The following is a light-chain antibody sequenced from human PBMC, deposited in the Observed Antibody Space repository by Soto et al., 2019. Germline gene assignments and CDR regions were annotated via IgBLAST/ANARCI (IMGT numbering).Light chain of an antibody. CDR3: QPYNNWPLT. Sequence: EIVLTQSPATLSLSPGERATLSCRASQSVGTYLVWYQQKPGQAPRVFIYDASNRATGIPARFSGSGSGTDFTLTISSLEPEDSAVYYCQPYNNWPLTFGGGTKVESK. V-gene: IGKV3-11*01. CDR2: DAS. CDR1: QSVGTY. J-gene: IGKJ4*01.